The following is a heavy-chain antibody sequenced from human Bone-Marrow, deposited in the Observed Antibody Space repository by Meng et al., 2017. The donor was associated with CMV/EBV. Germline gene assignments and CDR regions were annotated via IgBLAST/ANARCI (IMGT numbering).Heavy chain of an antibody. J-gene: IGHJ4*02. Sequence: GGSLRLSCAASGFTFSSYEMNWVRQAAGKGLEWVSYISSSGSTIYYADSVKGRFTISRDNAKNSLYLQMNSLRAEDTAVYYCARMRALRWSTRGYLNYWGQGTLVTVSS. CDR3: ARMRALRWSTRGYLNY. CDR1: GFTFSSYE. D-gene: IGHD4-23*01. CDR2: ISSSGSTI. V-gene: IGHV3-48*03.